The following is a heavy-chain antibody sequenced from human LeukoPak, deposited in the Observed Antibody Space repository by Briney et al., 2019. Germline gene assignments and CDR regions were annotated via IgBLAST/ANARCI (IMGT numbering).Heavy chain of an antibody. Sequence: SVKVSCKASGGTFSSYAISWVRQAPGQGLEWMGRIIPILGIANYAQKFQGRVTITADKSTSTAYMELSSLRPEDTAVYYCARQLAGHWYFDYWGQGTLVTVSS. CDR1: GGTFSSYA. V-gene: IGHV1-69*04. J-gene: IGHJ4*02. CDR3: ARQLAGHWYFDY. CDR2: IIPILGIA. D-gene: IGHD6-6*01.